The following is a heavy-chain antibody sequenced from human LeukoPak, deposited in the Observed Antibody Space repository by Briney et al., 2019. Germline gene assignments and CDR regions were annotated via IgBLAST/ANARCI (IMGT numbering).Heavy chain of an antibody. V-gene: IGHV3-11*01. D-gene: IGHD2-2*01. CDR2: ISSSGSTI. CDR3: ARDGDIVVVPAAKFDY. J-gene: IGHJ4*02. CDR1: GFTFSIYW. Sequence: PGGSLRLSCAASGFTFSIYWMSWVRQAPGKGLEWVSYISSSGSTIYYADSVKGRFTISRDNAKNSLYLQMNSLRAEDTAVYYCARDGDIVVVPAAKFDYWGQGTLVTVSS.